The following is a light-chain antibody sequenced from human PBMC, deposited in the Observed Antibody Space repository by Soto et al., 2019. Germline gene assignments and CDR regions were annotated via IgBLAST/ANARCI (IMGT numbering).Light chain of an antibody. V-gene: IGKV3-15*01. CDR1: QPVRSH. Sequence: EIVMTPSTATRSVPPGKNAPLSCRASQPVRSHLAWYQQSPGRAPALLSYGAATTATGIPASLGAIGSGTEFTLTIRRLQSDDSAGYYCQQYNHWPPWTFGQGTKVDI. CDR3: QQYNHWPPWT. CDR2: GAA. J-gene: IGKJ1*01.